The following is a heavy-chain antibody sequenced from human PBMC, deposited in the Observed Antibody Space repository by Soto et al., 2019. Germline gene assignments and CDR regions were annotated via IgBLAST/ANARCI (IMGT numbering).Heavy chain of an antibody. J-gene: IGHJ6*02. CDR2: ISSSSSTI. V-gene: IGHV3-48*01. CDR3: ARDSPGDFPFYYYGMDV. Sequence: EVQLVEAGGGLVQPGGSLRLSCAASGFTFSSYSMNWVRQAPGKGLEWVSYISSSSSTIYYADSVKGRFTISRDNAKNSLYLQMNSLRAEDTAVYYCARDSPGDFPFYYYGMDVWGQGTTVTVSS. D-gene: IGHD4-17*01. CDR1: GFTFSSYS.